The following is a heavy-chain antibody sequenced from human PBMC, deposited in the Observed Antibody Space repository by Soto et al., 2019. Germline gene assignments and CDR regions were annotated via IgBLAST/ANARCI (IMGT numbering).Heavy chain of an antibody. CDR3: AHSVPFDYRGYNFEL. Sequence: QITLKESGPTLVKPTQTLTLTCTFSGFSLSTHTVGVAWIRQPPGKALEWLALIYWDEDKRYRPSLKSRLTISKDTAKNQVVLTMTTLDPVDTATYYCAHSVPFDYRGYNFELWGQGILVTVSS. D-gene: IGHD3-9*01. CDR2: IYWDEDK. CDR1: GFSLSTHTVG. J-gene: IGHJ4*02. V-gene: IGHV2-5*02.